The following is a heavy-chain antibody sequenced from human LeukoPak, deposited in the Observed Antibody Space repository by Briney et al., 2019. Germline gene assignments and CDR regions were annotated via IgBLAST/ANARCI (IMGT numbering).Heavy chain of an antibody. J-gene: IGHJ4*02. CDR2: IYYSGST. Sequence: SETLSLTCTVSGGSISSGDYYWSWIRQPPGKGLEWIGYIYYSGSTYYNPSLKSRVTISVDTSKNQFSQKLSSVTAADTAVYYCARGQWLPYYFDYWGQGTLVTVSS. V-gene: IGHV4-30-4*01. D-gene: IGHD6-19*01. CDR1: GGSISSGDYY. CDR3: ARGQWLPYYFDY.